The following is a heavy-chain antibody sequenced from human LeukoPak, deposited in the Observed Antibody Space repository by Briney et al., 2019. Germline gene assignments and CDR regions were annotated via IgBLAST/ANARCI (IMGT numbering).Heavy chain of an antibody. CDR2: INPKNGDS. CDR3: TRDEAVYTGGWKQTNWFDP. D-gene: IGHD6-19*01. Sequence: ASVKVSGKASGYTCTDYFIHWVRQAPGQGLEWMGWINPKNGDSKYAQSFQGRVTMTRDTSINTVYMELRRLRSDDTAVYYCTRDEAVYTGGWKQTNWFDPWGQGTLVTVSS. CDR1: GYTCTDYF. V-gene: IGHV1-2*02. J-gene: IGHJ5*02.